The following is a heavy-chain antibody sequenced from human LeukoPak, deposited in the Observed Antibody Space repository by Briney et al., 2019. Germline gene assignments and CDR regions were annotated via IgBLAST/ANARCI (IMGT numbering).Heavy chain of an antibody. CDR1: GGSISSYY. V-gene: IGHV4-59*01. CDR3: ARNLGITMIVVGPYAFDI. D-gene: IGHD3-22*01. CDR2: IYYSGST. Sequence: SETLSFTCTVSGGSISSYYWSWIRQPPGKGLEWIGYIYYSGSTNYNPSLKSRVTISVDTSKNQFSLKLSSVTAADTAVCYCARNLGITMIVVGPYAFDIWGQGTMVTVSS. J-gene: IGHJ3*02.